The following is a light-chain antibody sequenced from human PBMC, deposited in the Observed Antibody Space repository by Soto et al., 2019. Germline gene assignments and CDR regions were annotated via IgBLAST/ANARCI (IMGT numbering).Light chain of an antibody. CDR2: GAS. V-gene: IGKV3-20*01. CDR3: QQYGSSRT. CDR1: QFVGTY. Sequence: EIVLTPSPAALSLSPRERANLSCRACQFVGTYLERYQQKSGQSPRLLISGASSRATGIPDRFSGSGCGTDFAITISRLEPEDVAVYYCQQYGSSRTFGQGTKVDIK. J-gene: IGKJ1*01.